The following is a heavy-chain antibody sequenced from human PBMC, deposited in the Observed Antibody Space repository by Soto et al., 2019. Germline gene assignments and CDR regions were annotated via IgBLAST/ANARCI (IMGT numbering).Heavy chain of an antibody. CDR3: AKEFYGDPGNWFDP. J-gene: IGHJ5*02. D-gene: IGHD4-17*01. V-gene: IGHV3-23*01. CDR1: GFTISGYA. Sequence: GGSLRLSCAASGFTISGYAMSWVRQAPGKGLEWVSAISGSGGSTYYADSVKGRFTISRDNSKNTLYLQMNSLRAEDTAVYYCAKEFYGDPGNWFDPWGQGTLVTVSS. CDR2: ISGSGGST.